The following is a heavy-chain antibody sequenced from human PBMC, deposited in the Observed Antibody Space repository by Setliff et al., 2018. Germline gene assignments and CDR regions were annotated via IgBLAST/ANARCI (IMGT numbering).Heavy chain of an antibody. V-gene: IGHV3-7*01. D-gene: IGHD3-10*01. CDR3: FGAGTCSY. CDR2: INPDGSEK. J-gene: IGHJ4*02. CDR1: GGSIINSYY. Sequence: HPSETLSLTCTVSGGSIINSYYWSWIRQPAGKGLEWLASINPDGSEKYYVDSVKGRFIISRDNAKNSLSLQMNSLRNEDTAVYYCFGAGTCSYWGQGTLVTVSS.